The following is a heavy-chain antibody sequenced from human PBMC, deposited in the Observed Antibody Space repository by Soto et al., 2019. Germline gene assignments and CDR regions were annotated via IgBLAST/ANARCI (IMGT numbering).Heavy chain of an antibody. V-gene: IGHV4-38-2*01. D-gene: IGHD4-17*01. CDR3: GRSGDDYGSYIDY. CDR2: INYSGKT. J-gene: IGHJ4*02. Sequence: SETLSLTCGVSGYSISSGYYWAWSRQPPGKGLEWIGSINYSGKTYHNPSLRSRVTISVDTSKNQLSLKLTSVTAADTAVYYCGRSGDDYGSYIDYWGQGTLVTVSS. CDR1: GYSISSGYY.